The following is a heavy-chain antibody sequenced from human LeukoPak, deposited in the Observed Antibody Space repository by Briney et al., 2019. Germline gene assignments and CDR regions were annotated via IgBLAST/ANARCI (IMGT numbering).Heavy chain of an antibody. V-gene: IGHV4-59*01. Sequence: SETLSLTCTVSGGSMNSYYRSWIRQPPGKGLEWIGHIFHSGNTNDNPSLKSRVTISVDPSKNQFSLRLRSVTAADTAVYYCARTYYDSWGYYEVTYWGQGTLVTVSS. D-gene: IGHD3-22*01. J-gene: IGHJ4*02. CDR1: GGSMNSYY. CDR2: IFHSGNT. CDR3: ARTYYDSWGYYEVTY.